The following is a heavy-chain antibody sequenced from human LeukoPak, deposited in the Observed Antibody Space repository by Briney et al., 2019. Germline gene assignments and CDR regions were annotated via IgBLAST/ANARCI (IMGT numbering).Heavy chain of an antibody. Sequence: ASGKVSCKGSGYTFISYDINWVRQAPGQGLEWIGWMNPNSGNTGSAQKFQGRVTMTRDTAISTAYMELSSLRSEDTAVYYCASRGARYCSSTSCYIRSDYWGQGTLVTVSS. D-gene: IGHD2-2*02. CDR1: GYTFISYD. J-gene: IGHJ4*02. CDR3: ASRGARYCSSTSCYIRSDY. V-gene: IGHV1-8*01. CDR2: MNPNSGNT.